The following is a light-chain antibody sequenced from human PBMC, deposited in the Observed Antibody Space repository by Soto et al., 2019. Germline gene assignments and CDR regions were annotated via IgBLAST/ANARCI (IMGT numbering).Light chain of an antibody. J-gene: IGKJ1*01. Sequence: DIQMTQSPSSLSASVGDRVTITCRASQGISNNLAWYQQKPGRVPTLLIYAASILQSGFPPRFSGSGSGTDFTLTNTGLQPEDVGSFYWQRYTLGSTFGQGTKAEI. CDR1: QGISNN. CDR3: QRYTLGST. V-gene: IGKV1-27*01. CDR2: AAS.